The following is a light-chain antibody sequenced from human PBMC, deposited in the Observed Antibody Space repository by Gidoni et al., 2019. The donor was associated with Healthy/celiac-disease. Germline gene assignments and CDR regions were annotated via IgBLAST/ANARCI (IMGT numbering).Light chain of an antibody. CDR1: QDMSNY. CDR2: DAS. J-gene: IGKJ3*01. V-gene: IGKV1-33*01. Sequence: DMHITQSPSSLSASVGERVTITCQARQDMSNYFNWYQQKPGNAPKLLLYDASNVEPGVPSRFSGSGSGTDFTSPISSMQHAEIATSYCQQHDNRPRFTFGPGTKVDIK. CDR3: QQHDNRPRFT.